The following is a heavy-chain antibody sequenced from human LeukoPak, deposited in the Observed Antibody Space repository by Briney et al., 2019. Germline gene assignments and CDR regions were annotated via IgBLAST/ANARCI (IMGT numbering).Heavy chain of an antibody. J-gene: IGHJ4*02. CDR3: ARDPGTRITMLRGVPSTQPYGD. D-gene: IGHD3-10*01. Sequence: ASVKVSCKASGYTFTSYGISWVRQAPGQGLEWMGWISAYNGNTNYAQKLQGRVTMTTDTSTSTAYMELRSLRSDDTAVYYCARDPGTRITMLRGVPSTQPYGDWGQGTLVTVSS. V-gene: IGHV1-18*01. CDR2: ISAYNGNT. CDR1: GYTFTSYG.